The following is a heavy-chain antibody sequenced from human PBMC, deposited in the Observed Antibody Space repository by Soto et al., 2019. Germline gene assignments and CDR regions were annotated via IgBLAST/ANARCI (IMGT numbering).Heavy chain of an antibody. Sequence: ASVKVSCKASGYTFTSYGISWVRQAPGQGLEWMGWISAYNGNTNYAQNLQGRVTMTTDTSTSTAYMELRSLRSDDTAVSYCARPLERPRARRRTPLELVAFDTWGQGTTVTASS. CDR2: ISAYNGNT. CDR3: ARPLERPRARRRTPLELVAFDT. CDR1: GYTFTSYG. J-gene: IGHJ3*02. V-gene: IGHV1-18*01. D-gene: IGHD1-1*01.